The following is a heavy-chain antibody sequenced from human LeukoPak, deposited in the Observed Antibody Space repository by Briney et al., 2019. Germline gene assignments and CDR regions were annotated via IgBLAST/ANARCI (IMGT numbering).Heavy chain of an antibody. V-gene: IGHV3-11*01. CDR3: ASSLEMATSWEVDY. Sequence: SGGSLRLCCAASGFTFSDYYMSWIRQAPGKGLEWVSYISSSGSTIYYADSVKGRFTISRDNAKDSLYLQMNSLRAEDTAVYYCASSLEMATSWEVDYWGQGTLVTVSS. CDR2: ISSSGSTI. CDR1: GFTFSDYY. J-gene: IGHJ4*02. D-gene: IGHD5-24*01.